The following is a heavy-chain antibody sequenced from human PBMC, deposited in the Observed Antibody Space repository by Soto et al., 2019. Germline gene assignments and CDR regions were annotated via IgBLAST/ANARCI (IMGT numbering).Heavy chain of an antibody. Sequence: EVQLLESGGDLVQPGGSLRLSCAASGFSFSNYAMTWVRQAPGKGLEWVSSISGGDDSTYYADSVKGRFTISRDSSKSTVFLQMNTLRAEDTAIYYCVKDWSGNNCPCMDVWGQGTTVTVSS. V-gene: IGHV3-23*01. CDR1: GFSFSNYA. CDR2: ISGGDDST. D-gene: IGHD3-3*01. CDR3: VKDWSGNNCPCMDV. J-gene: IGHJ6*02.